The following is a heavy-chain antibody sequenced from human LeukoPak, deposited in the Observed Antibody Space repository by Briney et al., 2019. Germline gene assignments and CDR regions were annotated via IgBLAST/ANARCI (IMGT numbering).Heavy chain of an antibody. CDR2: INHSGST. CDR1: GGSFGGYY. D-gene: IGHD1-14*01. CDR3: ARDHYYFDY. V-gene: IGHV4-34*01. J-gene: IGHJ4*02. Sequence: SETLSLTCAVYGGSFGGYYWSWIRQPPGKGLEWIGEINHSGSTNYNPSLKSRVTISVDTSKNQFSLKLSSVTAADTAGYYCARDHYYFDYWGQGTLVTVSS.